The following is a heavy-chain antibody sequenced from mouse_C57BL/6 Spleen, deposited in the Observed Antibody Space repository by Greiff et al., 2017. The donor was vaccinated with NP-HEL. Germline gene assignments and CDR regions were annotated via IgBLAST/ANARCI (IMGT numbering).Heavy chain of an antibody. J-gene: IGHJ4*01. Sequence: EVMLVESGGGLVKPGGSLKLSCAASGFTFSDYGMHWVRQAPEKGLEWVAYISSGSSTIYYADTVKGRFTISRYNAKNTLFLQMTSLRSEDTAMYYCARGCGYAMDYWGQGTSVTVSS. CDR2: ISSGSSTI. V-gene: IGHV5-17*01. CDR1: GFTFSDYG. CDR3: ARGCGYAMDY.